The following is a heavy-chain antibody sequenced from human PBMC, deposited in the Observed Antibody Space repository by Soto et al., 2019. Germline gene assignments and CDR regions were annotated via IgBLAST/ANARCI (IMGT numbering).Heavy chain of an antibody. Sequence: QVQLQESGPGLVKPSQTLSLTCTVSGGSISSTDHYWNWIRQPPGKGLEWIGYIYYNGGTYYNPSRKXXIXLXXDTSRNQFSLKLSSVTATDTAVYYCARGDVLLPDSWGQGTLVTVSS. CDR1: GGSISSTDHY. D-gene: IGHD3-10*01. CDR2: IYYNGGT. CDR3: ARGDVLLPDS. V-gene: IGHV4-30-4*01. J-gene: IGHJ4*02.